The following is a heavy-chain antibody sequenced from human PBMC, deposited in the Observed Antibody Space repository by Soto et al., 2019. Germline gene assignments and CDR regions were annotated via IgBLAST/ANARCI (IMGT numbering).Heavy chain of an antibody. CDR1: GGSFSGYY. CDR3: ARGQGDYFDY. J-gene: IGHJ4*02. Sequence: SQTLSLTCPVYGGSFSGYYWSCIRQPPWKGLEWNGEINHSGSTNYNPSLKSRVTISVDTSKNQFSLKLSSVTAADTAVYYCARGQGDYFDYWGRGTMVTVSS. V-gene: IGHV4-34*01. CDR2: INHSGST. D-gene: IGHD3-16*01.